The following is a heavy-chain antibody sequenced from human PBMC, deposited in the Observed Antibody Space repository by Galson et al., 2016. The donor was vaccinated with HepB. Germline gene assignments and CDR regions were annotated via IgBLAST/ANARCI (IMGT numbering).Heavy chain of an antibody. CDR2: ISYDGSNK. V-gene: IGHV3-30-3*01. D-gene: IGHD1-26*01. CDR1: GFTFADHY. CDR3: AREFGNSGSFVFDY. Sequence: SLRLSCAASGFTFADHYVDWVRQAPGKGLEWVAVISYDGSNKYYADSVKGRFTISRDNSKNTLYLQMNSLRTEDTAVYYCAREFGNSGSFVFDYWGQGTLVTVSS. J-gene: IGHJ4*02.